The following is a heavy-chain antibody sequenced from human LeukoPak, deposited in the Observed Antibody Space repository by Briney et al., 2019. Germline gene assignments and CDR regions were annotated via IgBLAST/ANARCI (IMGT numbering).Heavy chain of an antibody. Sequence: GGSLRLSCAASGFTFLSYGMHWVRQAPGKGLEWVAFIRYDGSNKYYADSVKGRFTISRDNAKNTLYLQMNSLRDEDTAVFYCARSRYDYIWGIDYWGQGTLVTISS. V-gene: IGHV3-30*02. CDR3: ARSRYDYIWGIDY. J-gene: IGHJ4*02. D-gene: IGHD3-16*01. CDR1: GFTFLSYG. CDR2: IRYDGSNK.